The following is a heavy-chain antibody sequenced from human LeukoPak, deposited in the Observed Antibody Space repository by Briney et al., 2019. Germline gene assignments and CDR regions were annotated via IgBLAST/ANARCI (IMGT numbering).Heavy chain of an antibody. CDR3: ARVPSWQREHWFDP. J-gene: IGHJ5*02. CDR1: GRSISGYY. D-gene: IGHD1-26*01. CDR2: IYTSATT. V-gene: IGHV4-4*07. Sequence: SDTLSLTCTVSGRSISGYYWSWLRHPAGEALEWIGRIYTSATTNYNPSLTHYNPSLQRRLTLSVDMSKNQFSLKLSSVTAADPAVYYCARVPSWQREHWFDPWGQGTLVTVSS.